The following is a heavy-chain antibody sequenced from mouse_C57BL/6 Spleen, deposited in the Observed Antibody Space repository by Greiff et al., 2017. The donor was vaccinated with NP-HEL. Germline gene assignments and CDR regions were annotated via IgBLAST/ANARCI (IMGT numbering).Heavy chain of an antibody. D-gene: IGHD1-1*01. CDR2: INYDGSST. J-gene: IGHJ1*03. CDR1: GFTFSDYY. V-gene: IGHV5-16*01. Sequence: EVKLLESEGGLVQPGSSMKLSCTASGFTFSDYYMAWVRQVPEKGLEWVANINYDGSSTYYLDSLKSRFIISRDNAKNILYLQMSSLKSEDTATYYCARDQNYYGSSRYFDVWGTGTTVTVSS. CDR3: ARDQNYYGSSRYFDV.